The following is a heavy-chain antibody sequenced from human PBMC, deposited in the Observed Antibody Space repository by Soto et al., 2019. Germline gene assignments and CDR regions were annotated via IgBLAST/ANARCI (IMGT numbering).Heavy chain of an antibody. Sequence: QVPLVESGGGVVQPGRSLRLSCAASGFTFSSYGMHWVRQAPGKGLEWVAVIWYDGSNKYYADSVKGRFTISRDNSKNTLYLQMNSLRAEDTAVYYCASRGYSGYDYYFDYWGQGTLVTVSS. CDR1: GFTFSSYG. V-gene: IGHV3-33*01. D-gene: IGHD5-12*01. CDR3: ASRGYSGYDYYFDY. J-gene: IGHJ4*02. CDR2: IWYDGSNK.